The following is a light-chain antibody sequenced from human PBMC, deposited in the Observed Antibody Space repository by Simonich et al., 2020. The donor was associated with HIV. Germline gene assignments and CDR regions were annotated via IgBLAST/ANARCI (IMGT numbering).Light chain of an antibody. J-gene: IGLJ2*01. CDR2: DVS. CDR1: RSDVGGYNY. CDR3: SSYTSSSTVV. Sequence: QSALTQPASVSGAPGQSITMSCTGTRSDVGGYNYVSWYQQNPGKAPQLMIFDVSKRPSGVSNRFSGSKSGNTASLTISGLQAEDEADYYCSSYTSSSTVVFGGGTKVTVL. V-gene: IGLV2-14*01.